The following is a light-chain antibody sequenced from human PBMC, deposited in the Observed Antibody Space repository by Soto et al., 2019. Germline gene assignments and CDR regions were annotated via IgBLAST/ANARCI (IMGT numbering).Light chain of an antibody. J-gene: IGKJ1*01. Sequence: EMVMTQSPATLSVSPGETATLSCRASQSVNSNLAWYQQKPGQAPRLLIYGASTRAPDIPARFSGSGSGTEFPLTISTLQSEDFAVYFCHQYNNWPPWTFGQGTKVEIK. CDR2: GAS. CDR1: QSVNSN. V-gene: IGKV3-15*01. CDR3: HQYNNWPPWT.